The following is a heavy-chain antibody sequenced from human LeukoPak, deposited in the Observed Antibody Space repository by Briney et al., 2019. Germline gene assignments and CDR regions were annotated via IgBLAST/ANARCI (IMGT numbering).Heavy chain of an antibody. D-gene: IGHD3-16*01. V-gene: IGHV6-1*01. CDR1: GDSVSSNSAA. CDR2: TYYRSQWYY. CDR3: VRDGEGGLDYFDY. J-gene: IGHJ4*02. Sequence: SQTLSLTCALSGDSVSSNSAAWNWIRQSPSRGLEWLGRTYYRSQWYYDYAVSVKSRITIIPDTSKNQFSLQLNSVTPEDTAVYYCVRDGEGGLDYFDYWGQGTLVTVSS.